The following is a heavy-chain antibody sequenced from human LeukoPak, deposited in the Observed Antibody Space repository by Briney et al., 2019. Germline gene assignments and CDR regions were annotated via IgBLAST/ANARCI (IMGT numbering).Heavy chain of an antibody. V-gene: IGHV3-48*01. Sequence: PGGSLRLSCAASGFTFRSYSMNWVRQTPGKGLEWVSYISSSSSTIYYADSVKGRLTISRDNAENSLYLLMNSLRAEDTAVYYCARAPEWLRLIDYWGQGTLVTVSS. CDR2: ISSSSSTI. CDR3: ARAPEWLRLIDY. CDR1: GFTFRSYS. J-gene: IGHJ4*02. D-gene: IGHD5-12*01.